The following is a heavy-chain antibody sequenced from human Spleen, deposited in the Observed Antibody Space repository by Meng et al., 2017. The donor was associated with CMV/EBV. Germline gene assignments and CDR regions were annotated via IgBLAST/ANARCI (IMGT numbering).Heavy chain of an antibody. V-gene: IGHV1-2*06. CDR2: INPNSGGT. D-gene: IGHD2-15*01. Sequence: TSYYTHGVRQAPGQGLEWMGRINPNSGGTNYAQEFQGRVTMPRDTSISTAYMELSRLRSDDTAVYYCARDKGYCSGGSCYSEGFVGQWGQGTLVTVSS. J-gene: IGHJ4*02. CDR1: TSYY. CDR3: ARDKGYCSGGSCYSEGFVGQ.